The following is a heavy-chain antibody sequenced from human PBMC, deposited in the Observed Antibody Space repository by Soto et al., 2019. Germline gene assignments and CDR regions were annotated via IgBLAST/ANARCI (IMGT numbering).Heavy chain of an antibody. V-gene: IGHV1-3*01. CDR2: INADNGNT. CDR3: ARVKGSGYHNWFDP. D-gene: IGHD3-22*01. J-gene: IGHJ5*02. CDR1: GYTFTSYA. Sequence: ASVKVSCKASGYTFTSYAMHWVRQAPGQRLEWMGWINADNGNTKYAQKFQGRVTITRDTSTSTAYMELRSLRSDDTAVYYCARVKGSGYHNWFDPWRQGTLVTVSS.